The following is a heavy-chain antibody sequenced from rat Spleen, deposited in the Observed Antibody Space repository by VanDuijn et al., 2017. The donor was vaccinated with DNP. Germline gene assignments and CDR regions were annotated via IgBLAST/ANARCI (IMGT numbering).Heavy chain of an antibody. CDR3: AIYFFSGDNWFAY. V-gene: IGHV5-31*01. Sequence: EVQLVESGGDLVQPGKSLKLSCVTSGFTFNNYWMTWIRQVPGKGLEWVASISNSGDTYYPDSVKGRFTVSRDSAENTLYLQMNSLRSEDTATYYCAIYFFSGDNWFAYWGQGTLVTVSS. CDR2: ISNSGDT. D-gene: IGHD1-1*01. CDR1: GFTFNNYW. J-gene: IGHJ3*01.